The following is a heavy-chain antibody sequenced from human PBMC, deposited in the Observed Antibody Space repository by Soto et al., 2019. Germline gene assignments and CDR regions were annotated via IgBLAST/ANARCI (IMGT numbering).Heavy chain of an antibody. D-gene: IGHD1-26*01. CDR1: GFTFSSYA. Sequence: GGSLRLSCAASGFTFSSYAMHWVRQAPGKGLEWVAVISYDGSNKYYADSVKGRFTISRDNSKNTLYLQMNSLRAEDTAVYYCARDGGPIVGATPYGMDVWGQGTTVTVSS. V-gene: IGHV3-30-3*01. J-gene: IGHJ6*02. CDR2: ISYDGSNK. CDR3: ARDGGPIVGATPYGMDV.